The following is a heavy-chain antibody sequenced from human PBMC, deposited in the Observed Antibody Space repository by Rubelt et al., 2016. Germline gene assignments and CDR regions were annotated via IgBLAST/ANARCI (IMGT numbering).Heavy chain of an antibody. CDR1: GFTFSSYA. J-gene: IGHJ3*02. D-gene: IGHD4-11*01. CDR2: IWHDGSKK. CDR3: ARLTSENASDI. V-gene: IGHV3-33*08. Sequence: QVQLVESGGGVVQPGRSLRLSCAASGFTFSSYAMHWVRQAPGKGLEWVAVIWHDGSKKYYADSVKGRFPISRDNSKSTRNLQMNSRRVEDAAVYYCARLTSENASDIWGQGTMVTVTS.